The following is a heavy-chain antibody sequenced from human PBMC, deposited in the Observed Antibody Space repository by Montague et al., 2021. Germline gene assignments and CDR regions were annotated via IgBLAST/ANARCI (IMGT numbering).Heavy chain of an antibody. Sequence: TLSLTCAVSGGSISSTAYYWSWIRQPPVKGLEWIGYIYYSVSTYYNPSLKSRVTISGDTSQNQFSLNLNSVTAADTAVYYCARVGATVTDPFDFWGQGTTVTVSS. CDR1: GGSISSTAYY. J-gene: IGHJ4*02. D-gene: IGHD4-17*01. V-gene: IGHV4-31*11. CDR2: IYYSVST. CDR3: ARVGATVTDPFDF.